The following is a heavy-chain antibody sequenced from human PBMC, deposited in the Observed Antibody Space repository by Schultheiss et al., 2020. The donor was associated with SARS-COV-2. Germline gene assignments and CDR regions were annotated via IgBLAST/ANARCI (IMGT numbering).Heavy chain of an antibody. CDR2: IIPIFGTA. V-gene: IGHV1-69*06. CDR3: ASGGYYYRSGSYSNFDY. D-gene: IGHD3-10*01. J-gene: IGHJ4*02. Sequence: SVKVSCKASGGTFSSYAINWVRQAPGQGLEWMGGIIPIFGTAKYAQKFQGRVTITADKSTSTAYMELSSLRSEDTAVYYCASGGYYYRSGSYSNFDYWGQGTLVTVS. CDR1: GGTFSSYA.